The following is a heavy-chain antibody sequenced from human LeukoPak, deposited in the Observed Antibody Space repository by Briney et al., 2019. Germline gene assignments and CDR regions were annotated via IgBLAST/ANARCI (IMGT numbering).Heavy chain of an antibody. J-gene: IGHJ5*02. CDR1: GGSFSGYY. Sequence: PSETLSLTCAVYGGSFSGYYWSWIRQPPGKGLEWIGEINHSGSTNYNPSLKSRVTISVDTSKNQFSLKLSSVTAADTAVYYCARDSRYGDYNWFDPWGQGTLVTVSS. V-gene: IGHV4-34*01. D-gene: IGHD4-17*01. CDR2: INHSGST. CDR3: ARDSRYGDYNWFDP.